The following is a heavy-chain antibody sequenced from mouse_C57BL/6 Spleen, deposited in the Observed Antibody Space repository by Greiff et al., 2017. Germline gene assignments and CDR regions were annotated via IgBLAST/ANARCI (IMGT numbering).Heavy chain of an antibody. Sequence: EVKLQQSGPELVKPGASVKISCKASGYTFTDYYMNWVKQSHGKSLEWIGDINPNNGGTSYNQKFKGKATLTVDKSSSTAYMELRSLTSEDSAVYYCARRGNYPFDYWGQGTTLTVSS. D-gene: IGHD2-1*01. CDR2: INPNNGGT. J-gene: IGHJ2*01. CDR1: GYTFTDYY. CDR3: ARRGNYPFDY. V-gene: IGHV1-26*01.